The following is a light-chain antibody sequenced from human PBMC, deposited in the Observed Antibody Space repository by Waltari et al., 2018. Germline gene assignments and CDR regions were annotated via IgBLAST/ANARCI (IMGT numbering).Light chain of an antibody. V-gene: IGKV3-11*01. CDR1: QSVSSH. CDR3: QQRYSTPPWT. CDR2: DAS. J-gene: IGKJ1*01. Sequence: EIVLTQSPATLSLSPGERATLSCRASQSVSSHLAWYQQKPGQAPRLLIYDASNRATGIPARFSGSGSGTNFTLTISSLEPEDFAVYYCQQRYSTPPWTFGQGTKVEIK.